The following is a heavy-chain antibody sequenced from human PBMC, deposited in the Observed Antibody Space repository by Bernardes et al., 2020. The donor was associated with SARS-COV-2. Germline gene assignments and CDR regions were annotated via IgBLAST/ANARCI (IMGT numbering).Heavy chain of an antibody. J-gene: IGHJ4*02. CDR3: ARRGHSYGHDYYFDY. V-gene: IGHV3-48*03. CDR2: ISSSGTTM. CDR1: GFTFSSYE. D-gene: IGHD5-18*01. Sequence: GSLRLSCAASGFTFSSYEFNWVRQAPGKGLEWFSYISSSGTTMYYADSVKGRFTVSRDNAENSLYLQMNGLRAEDTALYYCARRGHSYGHDYYFDYWGQGTLVTVSS.